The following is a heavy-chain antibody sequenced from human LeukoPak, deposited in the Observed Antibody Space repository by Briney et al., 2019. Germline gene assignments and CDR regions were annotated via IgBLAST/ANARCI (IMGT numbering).Heavy chain of an antibody. CDR1: GYTSTSYG. D-gene: IGHD2-2*01. CDR2: TSAYNGNT. V-gene: IGHV1-18*01. Sequence: ASVKVSCKASGYTSTSYGISWVRQAPGQGLEWMGWTSAYNGNTNYAQKLQGRVTMTTDTSTSTAYMELRSLRSDDTAVYYCARDLGVVVVPAQTDYWGQGTLVTVSS. J-gene: IGHJ4*02. CDR3: ARDLGVVVVPAQTDY.